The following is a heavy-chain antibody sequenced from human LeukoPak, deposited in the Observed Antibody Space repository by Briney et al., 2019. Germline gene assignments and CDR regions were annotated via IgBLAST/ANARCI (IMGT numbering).Heavy chain of an antibody. CDR3: ASPYGSGSYYLYYYYGMDV. J-gene: IGHJ6*02. CDR2: ISGSGGST. D-gene: IGHD3-10*01. Sequence: GGSLRLSCAASGFTFSSYAMSWVRQAPGKGLEWVSAISGSGGSTYYADSVKGRFTISRDNSKNTLYLQMNSLRAEDTAVYYSASPYGSGSYYLYYYYGMDVWGQGTTVTVSS. V-gene: IGHV3-23*01. CDR1: GFTFSSYA.